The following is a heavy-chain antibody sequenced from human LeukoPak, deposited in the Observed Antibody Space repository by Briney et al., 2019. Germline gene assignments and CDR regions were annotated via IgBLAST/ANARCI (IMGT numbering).Heavy chain of an antibody. CDR3: ARVICTGGSCFQTDY. Sequence: GGSLRLSCTASGFIFSNFEMNWARQSPGKGLQWVAYINSGATSEYYADSVKGRFTISRDNAKNSLYLQMNSLGVQDTAIYYCARVICTGGSCFQTDYWGQGTLVTVSS. J-gene: IGHJ4*02. D-gene: IGHD2-8*02. V-gene: IGHV3-48*03. CDR2: INSGATSE. CDR1: GFIFSNFE.